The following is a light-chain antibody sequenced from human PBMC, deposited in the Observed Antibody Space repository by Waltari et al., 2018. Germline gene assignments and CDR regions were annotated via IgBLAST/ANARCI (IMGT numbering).Light chain of an antibody. CDR1: QSVSSSY. J-gene: IGKJ3*01. V-gene: IGKV3-20*01. CDR3: QQYGSLGFT. CDR2: GAS. Sequence: EIVLTQSPGTLSLSPGERATLSCRASQSVSSSYLAWYQQKPGQAPRLLIYGASSRATGIPDRFSGSGSGTDFTLTISRLEPEDFAVYYCQQYGSLGFTFGPGTKVDIK.